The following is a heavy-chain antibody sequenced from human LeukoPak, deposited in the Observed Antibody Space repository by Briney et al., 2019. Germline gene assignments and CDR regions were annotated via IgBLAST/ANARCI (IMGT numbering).Heavy chain of an antibody. J-gene: IGHJ4*02. D-gene: IGHD3-22*01. Sequence: GGSLRLSCVASGFTFSSYWIHWVRQAPGKGLVWVSRINSDGGSTDYADSVKGRFTISRDNAKNTVYLQMNSLRAEDTAVYYCARDTGTYYYDSSGYYPLDYWGQGTLVTVSS. CDR3: ARDTGTYYYDSSGYYPLDY. V-gene: IGHV3-74*01. CDR2: INSDGGST. CDR1: GFTFSSYW.